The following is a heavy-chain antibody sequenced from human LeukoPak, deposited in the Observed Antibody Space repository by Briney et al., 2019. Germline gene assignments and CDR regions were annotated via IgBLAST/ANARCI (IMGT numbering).Heavy chain of an antibody. CDR1: GGSISSYY. CDR3: ARGQLIYTATAPLDY. CDR2: IYYSGST. J-gene: IGHJ4*02. D-gene: IGHD2-2*02. V-gene: IGHV4-59*01. Sequence: SETLSLTCTVSGGSISSYYWSWIRQPPGKGLEWVGYIYYSGSTNYNPSLKSRVTISVDTSKNQFSLKLSSVTAADTAVYYCARGQLIYTATAPLDYWGQGTLVTVSS.